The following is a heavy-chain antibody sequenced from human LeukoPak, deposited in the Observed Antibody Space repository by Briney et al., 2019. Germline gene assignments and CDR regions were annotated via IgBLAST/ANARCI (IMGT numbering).Heavy chain of an antibody. Sequence: SVKVSCKASGGTFSSYAISWVRQAPGQGLEWMGGIIPIFGTANYAQKFQGRVTITADESTGTAYMELSSLRSEDTAVYYCARWGSSGYPYYFDYWGQGTLVTVSS. D-gene: IGHD3-22*01. CDR2: IIPIFGTA. V-gene: IGHV1-69*13. CDR3: ARWGSSGYPYYFDY. J-gene: IGHJ4*02. CDR1: GGTFSSYA.